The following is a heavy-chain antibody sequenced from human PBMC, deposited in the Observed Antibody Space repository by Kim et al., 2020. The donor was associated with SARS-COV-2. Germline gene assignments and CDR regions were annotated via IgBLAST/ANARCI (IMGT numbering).Heavy chain of an antibody. Sequence: GGSLRLSCAASGFTFSSYSMNWVRQAPGKGLEWVSSISSSSSYIYYADSVKGRFTISRDNAKNSLYLQMNSLRAEDTAVYYCARDGRAINYYGSVNGYYYGKDVWGQGTTVTVSS. D-gene: IGHD3-10*01. J-gene: IGHJ6*02. CDR3: ARDGRAINYYGSVNGYYYGKDV. CDR1: GFTFSSYS. V-gene: IGHV3-21*04. CDR2: ISSSSSYI.